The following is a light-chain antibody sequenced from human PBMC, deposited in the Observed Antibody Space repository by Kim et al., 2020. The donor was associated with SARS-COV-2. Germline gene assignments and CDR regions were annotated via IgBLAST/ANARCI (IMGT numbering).Light chain of an antibody. CDR1: SIGSKS. J-gene: IGLJ2*01. Sequence: SYELIQPPSVSVAPGKTARVSCGGNSIGSKSVHWYQQKSGQAPVLVMYYDSDRPSGIPERFSGSNSGNTATLTISRVEAGGEADYYCQVWDSSSDHRVVFGGGTQLTVL. CDR3: QVWDSSSDHRVV. CDR2: YDS. V-gene: IGLV3-21*04.